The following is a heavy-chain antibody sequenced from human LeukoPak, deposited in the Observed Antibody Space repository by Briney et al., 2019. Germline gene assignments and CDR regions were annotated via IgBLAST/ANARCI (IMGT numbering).Heavy chain of an antibody. CDR1: GYTFSTYD. Sequence: ASVKVSCKASGYTFSTYDINWVRQATGQGLEWVGWMNPNSGNTGYAQKFQGRVTMTRDTSISTAYMELSRLRSDDTAVYYCARANYDILTGYYSIDYWGQGTLVTVSS. CDR3: ARANYDILTGYYSIDY. CDR2: MNPNSGNT. J-gene: IGHJ4*02. D-gene: IGHD3-9*01. V-gene: IGHV1-8*02.